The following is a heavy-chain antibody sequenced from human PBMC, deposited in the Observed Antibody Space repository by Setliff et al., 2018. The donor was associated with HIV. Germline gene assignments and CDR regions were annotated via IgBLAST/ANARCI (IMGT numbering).Heavy chain of an antibody. CDR2: IIPIFGTA. J-gene: IGHJ6*02. D-gene: IGHD6-13*01. CDR1: GYTFTSYG. CDR3: ARDRNSSSWYVRYGMDV. V-gene: IGHV1-69*05. Sequence: ASVKVSCKASGYTFTSYGISWVRQAPGQGLEWMGGIIPIFGTANYAQKFQGRVTITTDESTSTAYMELSSLRSEDTAVYYCARDRNSSSWYVRYGMDVWGQGTTVTVSS.